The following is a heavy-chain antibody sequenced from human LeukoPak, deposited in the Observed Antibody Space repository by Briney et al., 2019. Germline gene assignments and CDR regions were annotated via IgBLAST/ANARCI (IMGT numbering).Heavy chain of an antibody. CDR1: GGPISSYY. CDR3: ARQDATTAWLFDI. V-gene: IGHV4-59*08. J-gene: IGHJ3*02. D-gene: IGHD4-17*01. CDR2: IYYSGST. Sequence: NPSETLSLTCTVSGGPISSYYWSWIRQPPGKGLEWIGYIYYSGSTNYNPSLKSRVTISVDTSKNQFSLKLSSVTAADTAVYYCARQDATTAWLFDIWGQGTMVTVSS.